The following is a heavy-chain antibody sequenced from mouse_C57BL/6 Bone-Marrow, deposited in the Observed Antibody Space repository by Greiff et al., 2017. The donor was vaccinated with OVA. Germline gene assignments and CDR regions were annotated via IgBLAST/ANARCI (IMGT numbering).Heavy chain of an antibody. D-gene: IGHD1-1*01. CDR2: ISSGGSYT. CDR1: GFTFSSYG. J-gene: IGHJ4*01. V-gene: IGHV5-6*01. Sequence: EVHLVESGGDLVKPGGSLKLSCAASGFTFSSYGMSWVRQTPDKRLEWVATISSGGSYTYYPDSVKGRFTISRDNAKNSLYLQMSSLKSEDTAMYYCARRYYGSSYDWDVDAIDYWGQGTSVTVSS. CDR3: ARRYYGSSYDWDVDAIDY.